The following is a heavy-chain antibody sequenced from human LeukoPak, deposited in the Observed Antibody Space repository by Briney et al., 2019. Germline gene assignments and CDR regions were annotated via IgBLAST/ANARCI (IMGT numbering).Heavy chain of an antibody. J-gene: IGHJ3*02. CDR3: ARDLAGDIVAFDI. Sequence: PSETLSLTCTVSSDSISSSSISWVWIRQPPGKGLECIGNMYYCGTTYYNPSLKSRVTISVDTSKNQFSLKLSSVTAADTAVYYCARDLAGDIVAFDIWGQGTMVTVSS. CDR1: SDSISSSSIS. CDR2: MYYCGTT. D-gene: IGHD2-15*01. V-gene: IGHV4-39*07.